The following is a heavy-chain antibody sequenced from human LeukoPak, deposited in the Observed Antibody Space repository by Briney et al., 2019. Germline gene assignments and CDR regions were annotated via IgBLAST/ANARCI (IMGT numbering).Heavy chain of an antibody. CDR3: ARDKNNDYVWGSSLDP. CDR1: GFTFSSYW. D-gene: IGHD3-16*01. J-gene: IGHJ5*02. Sequence: GGSLRLSCAASGFTFSSYWMSWVRQAPGKGLEWVANIKQDGNEKYYVDSVKGRFTISRDNAKNSVYLQMNSLRPEDTAVYYCARDKNNDYVWGSSLDPGGQGTLVTVSS. CDR2: IKQDGNEK. V-gene: IGHV3-7*05.